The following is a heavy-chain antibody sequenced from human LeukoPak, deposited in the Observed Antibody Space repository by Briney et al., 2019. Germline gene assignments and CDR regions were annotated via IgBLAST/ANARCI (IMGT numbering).Heavy chain of an antibody. CDR3: ARGRGFCSSTSCYNWFDP. CDR2: MNPNSGNT. V-gene: IGHV1-8*01. J-gene: IGHJ5*02. Sequence: ASVKVSCKASVYTFTSYDINWVRQATGQGLEWMGWMNPNSGNTGYAQKFQGRVTMTRNTSISTAYMELSSLRSEDTAVYYCARGRGFCSSTSCYNWFDPWGQGTLVTVSS. CDR1: VYTFTSYD. D-gene: IGHD2-2*01.